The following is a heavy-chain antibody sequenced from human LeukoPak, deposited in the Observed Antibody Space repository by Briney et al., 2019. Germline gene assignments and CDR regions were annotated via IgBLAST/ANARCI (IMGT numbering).Heavy chain of an antibody. CDR3: ASLLLVRGVIIADAFDI. CDR1: GFTFSSYA. V-gene: IGHV3-23*01. J-gene: IGHJ3*02. CDR2: ISGSGGST. D-gene: IGHD3-10*01. Sequence: PGGSLRLSCAASGFTFSSYAMSWVRQAPGKGLEWVSAISGSGGSTYYSDSVKGRFTISRDNSKNTLYLQMNSLRAEDTAVYYCASLLLVRGVIIADAFDIWGQGTMVTVSS.